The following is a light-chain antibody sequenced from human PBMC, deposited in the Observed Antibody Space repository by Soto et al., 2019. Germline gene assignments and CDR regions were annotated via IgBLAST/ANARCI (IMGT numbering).Light chain of an antibody. Sequence: EIVLTQSPGTLSLSPGERATLSCRASQSVSSSYLAWYQQKPGQAPRLLIYGASSRATGIPDRFSGSGSGTDFTLTISRLEPEDFAVYYCQQYGSSSWTFGQVTKVEI. V-gene: IGKV3-20*01. CDR1: QSVSSSY. CDR3: QQYGSSSWT. CDR2: GAS. J-gene: IGKJ1*01.